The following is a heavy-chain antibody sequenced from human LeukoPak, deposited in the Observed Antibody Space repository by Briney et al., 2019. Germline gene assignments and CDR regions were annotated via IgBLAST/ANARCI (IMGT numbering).Heavy chain of an antibody. D-gene: IGHD3-9*01. V-gene: IGHV1-69*13. CDR2: IIPIFGTA. CDR3: ASLLRYFDWLFAFDI. CDR1: GGTFSSYA. J-gene: IGHJ3*02. Sequence: ASVKVSCKASGGTFSSYAISWVRQAPGHVLEWMGGIIPIFGTANYAQKFQGRVTITADESTSTAYMELSSLRSEDTAVYYCASLLRYFDWLFAFDIWGQGTMVTVSS.